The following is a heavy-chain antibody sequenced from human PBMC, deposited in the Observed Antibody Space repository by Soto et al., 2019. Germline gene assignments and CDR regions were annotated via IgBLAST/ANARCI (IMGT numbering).Heavy chain of an antibody. V-gene: IGHV4-34*01. Sequence: SETLSLTWSAYGSSFSGHYCTGGRSPPRTWLEWIGVINHSGSTNYRPSLKSRVTISVDTSKNQFSLKLSSVTAADTAVYYCARGVVAVGPARINNGGYDYMDVWGKRTTVT. CDR2: INHSGST. D-gene: IGHD2-2*01. CDR3: ARGVVAVGPARINNGGYDYMDV. CDR1: GSSFSGHY. J-gene: IGHJ6*03.